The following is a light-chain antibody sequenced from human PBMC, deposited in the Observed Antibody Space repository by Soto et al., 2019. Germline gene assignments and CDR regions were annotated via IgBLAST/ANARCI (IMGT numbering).Light chain of an antibody. J-gene: IGKJ4*01. CDR2: DAS. V-gene: IGKV1-5*01. CDR3: QQHRSYPVT. CDR1: QGIAIC. Sequence: MQMTQYPSTLSASVGDRVTITCRASQGIAICLSWYQQKPGKAPNLIIYDASNLKSGFPSSFSGSGSGTEFTLTISSLQPEDFASYYCQQHRSYPVTFGGGTKVDIK.